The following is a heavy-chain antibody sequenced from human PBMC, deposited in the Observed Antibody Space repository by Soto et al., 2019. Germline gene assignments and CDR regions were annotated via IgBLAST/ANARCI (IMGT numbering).Heavy chain of an antibody. CDR3: ARVNTSGWLRWFDP. D-gene: IGHD6-19*01. V-gene: IGHV4-59*01. CDR2: THYSEST. J-gene: IGHJ5*02. CDR1: GGSISSYF. Sequence: QVHLQESGPGLVKPSETLSLICTVSGGSISSYFWTWIRQPPGKGLEWIGYTHYSESTNYNPSLKSRFTISVDTSKNQFSLKLNSVTAADTAVYYCARVNTSGWLRWFDPWGQGTLVTVSS.